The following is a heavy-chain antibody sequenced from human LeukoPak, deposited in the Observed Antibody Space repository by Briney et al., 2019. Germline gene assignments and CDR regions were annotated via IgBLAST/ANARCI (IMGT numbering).Heavy chain of an antibody. V-gene: IGHV3-30*02. CDR2: IRYDGSNK. CDR1: GFTFSSYG. J-gene: IGHJ6*03. Sequence: GGSLRLSCAASGFTFSSYGMHWVRQAPGKGLEWVAFIRYDGSNKYYADSVKGRFTISRDNSKNTLYLQMNSLRAEDTAVYYCARVGVGLQLVVSYYMDVWGKGTTVTVSS. CDR3: ARVGVGLQLVVSYYMDV. D-gene: IGHD6-6*01.